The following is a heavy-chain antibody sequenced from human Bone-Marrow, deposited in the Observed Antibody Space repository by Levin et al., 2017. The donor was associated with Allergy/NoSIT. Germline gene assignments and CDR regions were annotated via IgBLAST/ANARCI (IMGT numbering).Heavy chain of an antibody. V-gene: IGHV4-61*01. CDR2: ISFSGST. Sequence: KSSETLSLTCTVSGGSVSSSLYSWNWIRQPPGKGLEWIGYISFSGSTNYNPSLKSRGTIAVDTSKNQFSLKLSSVTAADSAVYYCARNRGYDFDYWGQGTLVTVSS. D-gene: IGHD5-12*01. CDR1: GGSVSSSLYS. CDR3: ARNRGYDFDY. J-gene: IGHJ4*02.